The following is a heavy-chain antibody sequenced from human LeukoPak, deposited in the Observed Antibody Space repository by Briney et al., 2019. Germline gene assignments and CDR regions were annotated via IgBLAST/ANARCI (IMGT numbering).Heavy chain of an antibody. CDR3: ARDYGRSRDYGMDV. D-gene: IGHD3-10*01. CDR1: GFTFSNYW. J-gene: IGHJ6*02. V-gene: IGHV3-74*03. CDR2: LNSDGSST. Sequence: GGSLRLSCAASGFTFSNYWMHWVRQAPGKGLVWVSRLNSDGSSTTYADSVKGRFTISRDNAKNTLYLQMNSLRAEDTAVYYCARDYGRSRDYGMDVWGQGTTVTVSS.